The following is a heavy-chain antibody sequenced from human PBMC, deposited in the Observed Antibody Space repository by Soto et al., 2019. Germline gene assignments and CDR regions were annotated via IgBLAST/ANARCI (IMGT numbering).Heavy chain of an antibody. CDR1: GFKFTDFA. CDR3: ARRAWHSYYAIDV. D-gene: IGHD1-26*01. J-gene: IGHJ6*02. Sequence: GQLVESGGGEVQPGRSLRLSCAASGFKFTDFALHWVCQAPGKGLEWVAIIAYDGSEKHYADSVKGRFAISRDNPKNTLYLEMNSLRPEDTAVYFCARRAWHSYYAIDVWGQGTTVTVFS. CDR2: IAYDGSEK. V-gene: IGHV3-30*09.